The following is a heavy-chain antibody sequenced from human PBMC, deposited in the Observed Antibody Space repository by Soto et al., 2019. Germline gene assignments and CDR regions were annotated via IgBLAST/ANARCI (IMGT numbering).Heavy chain of an antibody. CDR3: ANRDTSIIMRYYYGMDD. V-gene: IGHV3-23*01. J-gene: IGHJ6*02. CDR2: ISGYGDTT. D-gene: IGHD5-18*01. Sequence: EVPLLESGGGLVQPGGSLRLSCAASGFRFSSYDMSWVRQAPGKGLQWVSAISGYGDTTYYADSVKGRFTISRDNSKNTLYLQMNSRRAEDTAVYYCANRDTSIIMRYYYGMDDWGQGTTVTVSS. CDR1: GFRFSSYD.